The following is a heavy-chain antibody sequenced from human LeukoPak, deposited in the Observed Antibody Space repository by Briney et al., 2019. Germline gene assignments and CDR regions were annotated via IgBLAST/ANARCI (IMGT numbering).Heavy chain of an antibody. CDR2: INPNSGGT. J-gene: IGHJ4*02. Sequence: ASVKVSCKASGYTFTGYYTHWVRQAPGQGLEWMGWINPNSGGTNYAQKFQGRVTMTRDTPISTAYMELSRLRSDDTAVYYCARVRAAAAVDYWGQGTLVTVSS. CDR1: GYTFTGYY. D-gene: IGHD6-13*01. CDR3: ARVRAAAAVDY. V-gene: IGHV1-2*02.